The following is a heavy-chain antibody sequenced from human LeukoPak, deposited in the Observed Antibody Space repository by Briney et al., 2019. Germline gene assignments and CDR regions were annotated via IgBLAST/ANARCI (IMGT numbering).Heavy chain of an antibody. CDR1: GYTFTSYG. CDR3: ARGGRARDYYYYYMDV. CDR2: ISAYNGNT. D-gene: IGHD3-16*01. J-gene: IGHJ6*03. V-gene: IGHV1-18*01. Sequence: ASVKVSCKASGYTFTSYGISWVRQAPGQELEWMGWISAYNGNTNYAQKLQGRVTMTTDTSTSTAYMELRSLRSDDTAVYYCARGGRARDYYYYYMDVWGKGTTVTVSS.